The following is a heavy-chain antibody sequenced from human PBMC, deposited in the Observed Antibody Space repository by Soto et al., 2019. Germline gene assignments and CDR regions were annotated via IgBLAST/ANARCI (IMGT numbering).Heavy chain of an antibody. J-gene: IGHJ3*02. V-gene: IGHV1-46*01. CDR2: INPSCGST. D-gene: IGHD2-2*01. Sequence: ASVKVSCKASGYTFTSYYMHWVRQAPGQGLEWMGIINPSCGSTSYAQKFQGRVTMTRXTXXSXXXMXLXXLRXEXTAVYYCARDCASCSRLDAFDIWGQGTMVTVSS. CDR1: GYTFTSYY. CDR3: ARDCASCSRLDAFDI.